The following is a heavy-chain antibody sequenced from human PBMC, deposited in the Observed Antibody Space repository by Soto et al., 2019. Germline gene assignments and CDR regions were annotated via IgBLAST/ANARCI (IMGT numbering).Heavy chain of an antibody. CDR1: GGTFSSYA. J-gene: IGHJ4*02. CDR2: IIPIFGTA. D-gene: IGHD3-10*01. V-gene: IGHV1-69*01. CDR3: AGRGGLLWFGELFFDY. Sequence: QVQLVQSGAEVKKPGSSVKVSCKASGGTFSSYAISWVRQAPGQGLEWMGGIIPIFGTANYAQKFQGRVTITADESTRTGEVGVGSLGSEEAAGYYWAGRGGLLWFGELFFDYWGQGTLVTVSS.